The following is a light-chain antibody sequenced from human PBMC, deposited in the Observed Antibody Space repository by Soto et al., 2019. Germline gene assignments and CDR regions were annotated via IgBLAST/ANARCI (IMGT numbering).Light chain of an antibody. Sequence: EIVLTQSPAPRSLSPGERATLSCRASQSVSSYLAWYQQKAGQAPRLLTYAATNTATGIPGRFSGSGPGTEFTLTISSLQAEVFAIYYCQQYKNGSWTFGQGTKLDIK. CDR2: AAT. J-gene: IGKJ1*01. CDR1: QSVSSY. CDR3: QQYKNGSWT. V-gene: IGKV3-11*01.